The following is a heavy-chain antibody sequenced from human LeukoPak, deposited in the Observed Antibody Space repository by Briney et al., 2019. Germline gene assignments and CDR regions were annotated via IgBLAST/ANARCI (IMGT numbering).Heavy chain of an antibody. D-gene: IGHD3-10*01. J-gene: IGHJ6*03. Sequence: GGSLRLSCATSGFTFNNYNMNWVRQAPGRALEWVSSITSSGTYIFYADSVKGRFTISRDNSKNTLYLQMNSLRAEDTAVYYCAKDHYYGSGGSSYMDVWGKGTTVTISS. CDR1: GFTFNNYN. CDR3: AKDHYYGSGGSSYMDV. V-gene: IGHV3-21*04. CDR2: ITSSGTYI.